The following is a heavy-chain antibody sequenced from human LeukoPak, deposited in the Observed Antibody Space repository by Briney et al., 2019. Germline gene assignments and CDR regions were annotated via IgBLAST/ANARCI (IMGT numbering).Heavy chain of an antibody. CDR3: GGGIAATYRYSARYYYMDV. D-gene: IGHD6-6*01. J-gene: IGHJ6*03. CDR1: GGSFSGYY. CDR2: INHSGST. Sequence: KLSETLSLTCAVHGGSFSGYYWSWLRQPAGKGLAWIGEINHSGSTNYNPSLKSRVTIYVDTSKHQFSPKLSSVTASDTPVYCCGGGIAATYRYSARYYYMDVGGKGSSVTV. V-gene: IGHV4-34*01.